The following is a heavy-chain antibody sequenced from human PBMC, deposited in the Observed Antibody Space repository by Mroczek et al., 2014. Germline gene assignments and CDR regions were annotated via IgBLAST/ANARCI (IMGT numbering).Heavy chain of an antibody. CDR3: ARGADCSSTSCYLDY. D-gene: IGHD2-2*01. J-gene: IGHJ4*02. V-gene: IGHV4-34*01. CDR2: INHSGST. Sequence: QVQLQQWGAGLLKPSETLSLTCAVYGGSFSGYYWSWIRQPPGKGLEWIGEINHSGSTNYNPSLKSRVTISVDTSKNQFSLKLSSVTAADTAVYYCARGADCSSTSCYLDYWGQGTLVTVSS. CDR1: GGSFSGYY.